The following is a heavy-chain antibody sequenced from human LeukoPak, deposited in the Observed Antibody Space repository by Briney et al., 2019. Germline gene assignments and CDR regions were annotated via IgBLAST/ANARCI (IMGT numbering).Heavy chain of an antibody. CDR2: IFANGRTT. CDR1: GFTFSTYA. D-gene: IGHD3-22*01. J-gene: IGHJ3*02. V-gene: IGHV3-23*05. CDR3: AKGGRDYYDSSGYYAFDI. Sequence: PGGSLRLSCAASGFTFSTYAMNWVRQAPGRGLEWVSIIFANGRTTYYADSVKGRFTISRDNSKNTLYLQMSSLRAEDTAVYYCAKGGRDYYDSSGYYAFDIWGQGTMVTVSS.